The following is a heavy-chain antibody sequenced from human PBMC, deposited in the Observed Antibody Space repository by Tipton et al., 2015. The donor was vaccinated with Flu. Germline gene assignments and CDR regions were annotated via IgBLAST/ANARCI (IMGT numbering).Heavy chain of an antibody. CDR1: GGSISSSSYY. Sequence: TLSLTCTVSGGSISSSSYYWGWIRQPPGKGLEWIGSIYYSGSTYYNPSLKSRVTISVDTSKNQFSLKLSSVTAADTAVYYCACHSVYSSGWWMDPVYYFDYWGQGTLVTVSS. CDR2: IYYSGST. J-gene: IGHJ4*02. D-gene: IGHD6-19*01. V-gene: IGHV4-39*01. CDR3: ACHSVYSSGWWMDPVYYFDY.